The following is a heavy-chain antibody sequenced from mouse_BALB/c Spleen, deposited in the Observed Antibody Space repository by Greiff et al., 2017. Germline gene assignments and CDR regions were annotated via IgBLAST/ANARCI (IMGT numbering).Heavy chain of an antibody. CDR3: ARWHYGSYAMDY. D-gene: IGHD1-1*01. CDR2: INPSSGYT. V-gene: IGHV1-4*01. CDR1: GYTFTSYT. Sequence: QVQLQQSGAELARPGASVKMSCKAPGYTFTSYTMHWVKQRPGQGLEWIGYINPSSGYTNYNQKFKDKATLTADKSSSTAYMQLSSLTSEDSAVYYCARWHYGSYAMDYWGQGTSVTVSS. J-gene: IGHJ4*01.